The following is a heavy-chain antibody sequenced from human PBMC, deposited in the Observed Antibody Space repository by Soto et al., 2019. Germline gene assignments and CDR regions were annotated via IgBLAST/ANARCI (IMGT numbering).Heavy chain of an antibody. CDR2: MSYDGTTK. J-gene: IGHJ4*02. D-gene: IGHD3-10*01. Sequence: QVQLVESGGGVVQPGRSLRLSCTASGFIFSNYVMYWVRQAPGKGLEWVAFMSYDGTTKSYADYVKGRVTISRDNSQNALYLQMNSLRPEDTGVYYCARKVLWSRYFDYWGQGSLVTVSS. CDR3: ARKVLWSRYFDY. CDR1: GFIFSNYV. V-gene: IGHV3-30-3*01.